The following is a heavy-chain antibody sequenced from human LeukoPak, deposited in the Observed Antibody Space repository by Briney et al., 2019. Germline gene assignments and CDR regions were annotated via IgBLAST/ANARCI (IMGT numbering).Heavy chain of an antibody. CDR2: INPNSGGT. V-gene: IGHV1-2*02. Sequence: VASVKVSCKASGYTFTGYYMHWVRQAPGQGLEWMGWINPNSGGTNYARKFQGRVTMTRDTSISTAYMELSRLRSDDTAVYYCARPEDYDSSGYSYYFDYWGQGTLVTVSS. CDR1: GYTFTGYY. D-gene: IGHD3-22*01. J-gene: IGHJ4*02. CDR3: ARPEDYDSSGYSYYFDY.